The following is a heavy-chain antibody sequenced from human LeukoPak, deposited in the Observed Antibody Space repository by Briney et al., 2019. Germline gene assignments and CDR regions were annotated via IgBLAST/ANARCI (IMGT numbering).Heavy chain of an antibody. J-gene: IGHJ4*02. Sequence: ASVKVSCKASGYTFTGYYMHWVRQAPGQGLEWMGWINPNSGGTNYAQKFQGRVTMSRDTSISTAYMELSRLRSDDTAVYYCARDGDDYVWGSYRNDWGQGTLVTVSS. D-gene: IGHD3-16*02. V-gene: IGHV1-2*02. CDR2: INPNSGGT. CDR1: GYTFTGYY. CDR3: ARDGDDYVWGSYRND.